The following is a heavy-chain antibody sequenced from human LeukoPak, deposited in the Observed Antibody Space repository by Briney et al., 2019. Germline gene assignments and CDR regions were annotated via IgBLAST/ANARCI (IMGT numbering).Heavy chain of an antibody. CDR2: ISGNGGYT. CDR3: ARDLFSGAEMATFDY. Sequence: PGGSLRLSWAASGFVLSTFAIEWGRQAPGKGVECVAGISGNGGYTVYANSVKGRFTISRDNFKNTLYLQMGSLRAEDMAVYYCARDLFSGAEMATFDYWGRGSLVTVSS. V-gene: IGHV3-64*01. J-gene: IGHJ4*02. CDR1: GFVLSTFA. D-gene: IGHD5-24*01.